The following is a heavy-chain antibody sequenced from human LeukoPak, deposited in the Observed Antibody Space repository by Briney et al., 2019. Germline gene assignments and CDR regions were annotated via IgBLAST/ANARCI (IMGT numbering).Heavy chain of an antibody. V-gene: IGHV4-31*03. Sequence: KPSETLSLTCTVSGGSIISGGYYWSWIRQHPGKGLEWIGYIYYSGSTYYNPSLKSRVTRSVDTSKNQFSLKLSSVTAADTAVYYCASSQQLAFDYWGQGTLVTVSS. J-gene: IGHJ4*02. CDR3: ASSQQLAFDY. D-gene: IGHD6-13*01. CDR1: GGSIISGGYY. CDR2: IYYSGST.